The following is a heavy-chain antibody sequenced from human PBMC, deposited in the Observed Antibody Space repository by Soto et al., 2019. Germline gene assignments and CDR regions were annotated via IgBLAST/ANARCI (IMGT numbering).Heavy chain of an antibody. CDR1: GGTFSSYS. Sequence: ASVKVSCKASGGTFSSYSISWVRQAPGQGLEWMGGIIPIFGTANYAQKFQGRVTITADESTSTAYMELSSLRSEDTAVYYCARDKPDIVVVPAAIGGYGMDVWGQGTTVTVSS. CDR2: IIPIFGTA. V-gene: IGHV1-69*13. D-gene: IGHD2-2*01. J-gene: IGHJ6*02. CDR3: ARDKPDIVVVPAAIGGYGMDV.